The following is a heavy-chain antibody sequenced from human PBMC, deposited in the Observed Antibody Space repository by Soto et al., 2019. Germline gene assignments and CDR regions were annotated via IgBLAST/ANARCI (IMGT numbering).Heavy chain of an antibody. V-gene: IGHV1-46*01. CDR1: GYTFTSYY. CDR2: INPSGGST. J-gene: IGHJ4*02. CDR3: ARENEEKPSIAVAEDPAYFDY. Sequence: ASVKVSCKASGYTFTSYYMHWVRQAPGQGLEWMGIINPSGGSTSYAQKFQGRVTMTRDTSTSTVYMELSSLRSEDTAVYYCARENEEKPSIAVAEDPAYFDYWGQGTLVTVSS. D-gene: IGHD6-19*01.